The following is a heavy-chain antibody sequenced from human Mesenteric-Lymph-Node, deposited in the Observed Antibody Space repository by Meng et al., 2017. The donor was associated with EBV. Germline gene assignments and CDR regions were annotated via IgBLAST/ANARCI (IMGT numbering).Heavy chain of an antibody. CDR1: GDSVSSTRCY. D-gene: IGHD2/OR15-2a*01. CDR3: ARVSGPYYSPWFDP. CDR2: IFNSGST. J-gene: IGHJ5*02. Sequence: DTGVVKPLETLSLTCTGFGDSVSSTRCYWSWIRQPPGRGLEWIGYIFNSGSTNYNPSLRSRATISVETSRNQFSLTLNSVTAADTAVYYCARVSGPYYSPWFDPWGQGSLVTVSS. V-gene: IGHV4-61*01.